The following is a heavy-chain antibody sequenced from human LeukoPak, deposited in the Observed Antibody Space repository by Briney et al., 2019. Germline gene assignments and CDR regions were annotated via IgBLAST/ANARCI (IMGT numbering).Heavy chain of an antibody. CDR3: ARHAVYDAFDI. V-gene: IGHV4-34*01. CDR2: INHSGST. CDR1: GGSFSGYY. D-gene: IGHD6-6*01. J-gene: IGHJ3*02. Sequence: SETLSLTCAVYGGSFSGYYWSWIRQPPGKGLEWIGEINHSGSTNYNPSLESRVTISVDTSKNQFSLKLSSVTAADTAVYYCARHAVYDAFDIWGQGTMVTVSS.